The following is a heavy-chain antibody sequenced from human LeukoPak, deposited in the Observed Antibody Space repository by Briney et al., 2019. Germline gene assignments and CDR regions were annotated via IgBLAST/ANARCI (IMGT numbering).Heavy chain of an antibody. CDR3: ARSGLWFGEFPLKYFQH. D-gene: IGHD3-10*01. CDR2: IYTSGST. Sequence: PSETLSLTCTVSGGSISSYYWSWIRQPAGKGLEWIGRIYTSGSTNYNPSLKSRVTMSVDTSKNQFSLKLSSVTAADTAVYYCARSGLWFGEFPLKYFQHCGQGNLVTVSS. J-gene: IGHJ1*01. CDR1: GGSISSYY. V-gene: IGHV4-4*07.